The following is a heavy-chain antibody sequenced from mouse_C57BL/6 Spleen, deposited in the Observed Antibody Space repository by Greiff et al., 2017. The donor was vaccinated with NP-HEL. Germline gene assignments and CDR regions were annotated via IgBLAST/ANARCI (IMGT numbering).Heavy chain of an antibody. Sequence: QVQLQQSGPGLVQPSQSLSITCTVSGFSLTSYGVHWVRQSPGKGLEWLGVIWRGGSTDYNAAFMSRLSITKDNSKSQVFFKMNSLQADDTAIYYCAKRGYGSSYDWDGAMDYWGQGTSVTVSS. CDR1: GFSLTSYG. CDR3: AKRGYGSSYDWDGAMDY. V-gene: IGHV2-5*01. D-gene: IGHD1-1*01. J-gene: IGHJ4*01. CDR2: IWRGGST.